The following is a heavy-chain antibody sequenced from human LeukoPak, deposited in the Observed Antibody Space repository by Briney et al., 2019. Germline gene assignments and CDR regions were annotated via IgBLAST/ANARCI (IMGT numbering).Heavy chain of an antibody. CDR2: ICDSGS. D-gene: IGHD2/OR15-2a*01. CDR1: GGSISSYY. V-gene: IGHV4-59*08. Sequence: NPSETLSLTCIVSGGSISSYYWSWIRQPPGKGLEWIGYICDSGSSYNPSLKSRVTISVDTSKNQFSLKVSSVTAADTAVYYCARQMFLGGMDVWGQGTTVTVSS. CDR3: ARQMFLGGMDV. J-gene: IGHJ6*02.